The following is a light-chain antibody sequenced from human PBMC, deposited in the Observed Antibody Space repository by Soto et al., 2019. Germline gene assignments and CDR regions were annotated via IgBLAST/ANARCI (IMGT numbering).Light chain of an antibody. V-gene: IGKV1-39*01. CDR3: QQGHSGLT. CDR1: QTISSW. CDR2: GAS. Sequence: DIQITQSPSTLSGSVGYRVTITCRASQTISSWLAWYQQKPGKAPKLLIYGASTLQSGVPSRFSGSGSGTDFTLTISSLESEDFATYYRQQGHSGLTFGGGTTVDIK. J-gene: IGKJ4*01.